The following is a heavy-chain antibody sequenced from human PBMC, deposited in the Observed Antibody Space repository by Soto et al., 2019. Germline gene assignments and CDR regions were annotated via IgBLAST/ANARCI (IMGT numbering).Heavy chain of an antibody. D-gene: IGHD3-22*01. V-gene: IGHV1-69*13. CDR2: IIPIFGTA. CDR1: GGTFSSYA. Sequence: SVKVSCKASGGTFSSYAISWVRQAPGQGLEWMGGIIPIFGTANYAQKFQGRVTITADEFTSPAYMELSSLRSEDTAVYYCSREGNYYDSRGYYPFDYWGQGTLVTVSS. CDR3: SREGNYYDSRGYYPFDY. J-gene: IGHJ4*02.